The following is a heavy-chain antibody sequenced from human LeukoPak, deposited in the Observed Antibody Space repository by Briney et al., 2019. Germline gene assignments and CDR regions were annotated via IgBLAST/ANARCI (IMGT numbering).Heavy chain of an antibody. CDR3: AKEMLGWGLVDY. Sequence: GSLRLSCATSGFTFSNYAMNWVRQAPGKGLEWVSAISASGGSTYYADSVKGRFTISRDNSKNTLYLQMNSLRAEDTAVYYCAKEMLGWGLVDYWGQGTLVTVSS. V-gene: IGHV3-23*01. J-gene: IGHJ4*02. CDR2: ISASGGST. D-gene: IGHD3-10*02. CDR1: GFTFSNYA.